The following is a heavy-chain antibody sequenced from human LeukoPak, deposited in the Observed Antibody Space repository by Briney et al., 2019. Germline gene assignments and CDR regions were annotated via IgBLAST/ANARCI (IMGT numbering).Heavy chain of an antibody. D-gene: IGHD3/OR15-3a*01. J-gene: IGHJ4*02. Sequence: GGSLRLSCTASGFPFIEYSMNWVRQAPGKGLEWISYIGIDSGNTKYADSVRGRFTISTDKAKNSLYLQMNSLRVEDTAVYYCARRRDFIDYWGQGTLVTVSS. CDR1: GFPFIEYS. CDR2: IGIDSGNT. V-gene: IGHV3-48*01. CDR3: ARRRDFIDY.